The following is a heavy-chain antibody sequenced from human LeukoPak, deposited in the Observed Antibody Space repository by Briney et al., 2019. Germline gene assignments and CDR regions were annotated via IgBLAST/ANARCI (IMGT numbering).Heavy chain of an antibody. D-gene: IGHD1-26*01. CDR2: ISSSSTI. J-gene: IGHJ4*02. Sequence: AGGSLRLSCAASGFTFSSYSMNWVRQAPGKGLEWVSYISSSSTIYYADSVKGRFTISRDNAKNSLYLQMNSLRAEDTAVYYCAREFSGSNYGFPFDYWGQGTLVTVSS. V-gene: IGHV3-48*01. CDR3: AREFSGSNYGFPFDY. CDR1: GFTFSSYS.